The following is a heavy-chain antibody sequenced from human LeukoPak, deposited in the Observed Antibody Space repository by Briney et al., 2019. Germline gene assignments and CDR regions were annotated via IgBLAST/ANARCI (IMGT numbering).Heavy chain of an antibody. J-gene: IGHJ3*02. CDR3: TRGYYDARGDSDPFDI. D-gene: IGHD3-22*01. Sequence: PSETQSLTCTVSGPSISSSYWSWIRQPPGRGLEWVGYTSHSGSTNYKPSLKSRATISVDTSKNQFSLKLTSVTAADTAMYYCTRGYYDARGDSDPFDIWGQGTMVTVSS. CDR1: GPSISSSY. CDR2: TSHSGST. V-gene: IGHV4-59*01.